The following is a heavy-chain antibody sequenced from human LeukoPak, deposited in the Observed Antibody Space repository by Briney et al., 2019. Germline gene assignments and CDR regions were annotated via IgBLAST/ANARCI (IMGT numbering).Heavy chain of an antibody. J-gene: IGHJ4*02. CDR3: AREGASSGSYSY. V-gene: IGHV3-64*01. CDR1: GFTFSEYA. CDR2: ISSNGDST. Sequence: GGSLRLSCAASGFTFSEYAMHWVRQAPGEGLEYASAISSNGDSTYYANSVQGRFTISRDNSKNTLYLQMGSLRVEDMGVYYCAREGASSGSYSYWGQGTLVTVSS. D-gene: IGHD1-26*01.